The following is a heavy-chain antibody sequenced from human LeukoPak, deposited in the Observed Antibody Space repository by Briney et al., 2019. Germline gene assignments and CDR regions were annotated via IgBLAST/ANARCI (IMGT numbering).Heavy chain of an antibody. CDR2: IKQDGSDI. CDR3: AREDHSNYNY. J-gene: IGHJ4*02. Sequence: GGSLRLSCAASGVTFSTYWMSWGREAPGKGLGWVANIKQDGSDIYYVDSVKGRFAISRDNAKNSLYLQMNSLRAEDTAVYYCAREDHSNYNYWGQGTLVTVSS. D-gene: IGHD4-11*01. CDR1: GVTFSTYW. V-gene: IGHV3-7*01.